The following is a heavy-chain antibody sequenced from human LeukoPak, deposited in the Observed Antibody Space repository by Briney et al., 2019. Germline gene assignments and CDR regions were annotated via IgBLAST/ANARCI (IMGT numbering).Heavy chain of an antibody. Sequence: GGSLRLSCAASGFTFSSYWMNWVRQAPGKGLEWVSHITASGTAMFYADSVKGRFTISRDNAKNSLYLQMNSLRDEDTAVYYCASSGSYRFDYWGQGTLVTVSS. CDR3: ASSGSYRFDY. CDR2: ITASGTAM. D-gene: IGHD1-26*01. CDR1: GFTFSSYW. V-gene: IGHV3-48*02. J-gene: IGHJ4*02.